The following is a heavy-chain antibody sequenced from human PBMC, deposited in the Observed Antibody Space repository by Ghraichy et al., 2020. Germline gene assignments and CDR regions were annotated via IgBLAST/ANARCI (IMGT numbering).Heavy chain of an antibody. Sequence: SETLSLTCTVSGYSISSGYYWGWIRQSPGKGLEWIGSIYHSGSTYYNPSLKSRVTISVDTSKNQFSLKLSSVTAADTAVYYCARPGYSGYDPFDYWGQGTLVTVSS. CDR1: GYSISSGYY. V-gene: IGHV4-38-2*02. D-gene: IGHD5-12*01. J-gene: IGHJ4*02. CDR3: ARPGYSGYDPFDY. CDR2: IYHSGST.